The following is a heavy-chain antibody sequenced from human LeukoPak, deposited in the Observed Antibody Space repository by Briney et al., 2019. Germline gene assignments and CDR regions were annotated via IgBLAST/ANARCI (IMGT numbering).Heavy chain of an antibody. V-gene: IGHV3-7*01. D-gene: IGHD1-7*01. CDR1: GFTFSSYW. J-gene: IGHJ6*03. CDR2: IKQDGSEK. Sequence: PGGSLRLSCAASGFTFSSYWMSWVRQAPGKGLEWVANIKQDGSEKYYVDSVKGRFTISRDNAKNSLYLQMNSLRAEDTAVYYCARDFPHKIRNPPPELLGYYYYMDVWGKGTTVTASS. CDR3: ARDFPHKIRNPPPELLGYYYYMDV.